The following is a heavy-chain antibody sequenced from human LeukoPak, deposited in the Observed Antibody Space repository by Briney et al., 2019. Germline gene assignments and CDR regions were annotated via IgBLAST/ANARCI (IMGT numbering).Heavy chain of an antibody. CDR1: GFTVSSNS. D-gene: IGHD4/OR15-4a*01. V-gene: IGHV3-53*01. CDR2: IYSDDT. Sequence: GSLILSCTVSGFTVSSNSMSWVRPAPGKGLEWVSFIYSDDTHYSDSVKGRFTISRDNSKNTLYLQMNSLRAEDTAVYYCARRAGAYSHPYDYWGQGTLVTVSS. J-gene: IGHJ4*02. CDR3: ARRAGAYSHPYDY.